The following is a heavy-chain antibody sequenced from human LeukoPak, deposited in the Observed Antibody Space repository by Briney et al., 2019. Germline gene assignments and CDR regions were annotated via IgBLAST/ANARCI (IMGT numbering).Heavy chain of an antibody. V-gene: IGHV3-23*01. CDR2: ITASGAST. CDR3: AKRSAESSGYFDS. J-gene: IGHJ4*02. D-gene: IGHD6-19*01. CDR1: GFTFIKYS. Sequence: GGSLRLSCAVSGFTFIKYSMTWVRQAPGKGLEWVSAITASGASTDYADSVKGRLTITRDNSKSTLYLQMSSLRAEDTAVYYCAKRSAESSGYFDSWGQGTLVTVSS.